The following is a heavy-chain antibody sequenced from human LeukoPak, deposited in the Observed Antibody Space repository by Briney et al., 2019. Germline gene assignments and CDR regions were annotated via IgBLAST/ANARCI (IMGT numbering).Heavy chain of an antibody. CDR3: ARVTVQLGYCSGGSCLFDY. CDR2: IYYSGST. J-gene: IGHJ4*02. D-gene: IGHD2-15*01. Sequence: SQTLSLTCTVSGGSISSGGYYWSWIRQHPGKGLEWIGYIYYSGSTYYNPSLKSRVTISVDTSKNQFSLKLSSVTAADTAVYNCARVTVQLGYCSGGSCLFDYWGQGTLVTVSS. CDR1: GGSISSGGYY. V-gene: IGHV4-31*03.